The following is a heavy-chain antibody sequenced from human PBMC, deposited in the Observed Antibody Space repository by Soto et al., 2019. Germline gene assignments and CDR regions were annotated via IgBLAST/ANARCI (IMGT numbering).Heavy chain of an antibody. D-gene: IGHD6-19*01. CDR1: GYTFTSYD. Sequence: GASVKVSCKASGYTFTSYDINWVRQATGQGLEWMGWMNPNSGNTGYAQKFQGRVTMTRNTSISTAYMELSSLRSEDTAVYYCARTEIGYSSGHRAFDIWGQGTMVTVSS. J-gene: IGHJ3*02. CDR2: MNPNSGNT. CDR3: ARTEIGYSSGHRAFDI. V-gene: IGHV1-8*01.